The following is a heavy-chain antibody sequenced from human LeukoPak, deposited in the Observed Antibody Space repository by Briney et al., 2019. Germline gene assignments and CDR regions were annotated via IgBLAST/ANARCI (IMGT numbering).Heavy chain of an antibody. CDR2: ISGSGGST. J-gene: IGHJ4*02. V-gene: IGHV3-23*01. D-gene: IGHD3-9*01. Sequence: GGSLRLSCAASGFTFSSYAMSWVRQAPGKGLEWVSAISGSGGSTYYADSVKGRFTTSRDNSKNALYLQMNSLRAEDTAVYYCAPDILTGYYSFNDYWGQGTLVTVSS. CDR3: APDILTGYYSFNDY. CDR1: GFTFSSYA.